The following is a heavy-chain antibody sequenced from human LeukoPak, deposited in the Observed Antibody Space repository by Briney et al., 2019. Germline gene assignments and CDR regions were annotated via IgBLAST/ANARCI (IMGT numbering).Heavy chain of an antibody. CDR3: AKILPPSAEADTGG. V-gene: IGHV3-30*02. D-gene: IGHD6-13*01. J-gene: IGHJ4*02. CDR1: GFTFSSYE. Sequence: PGGSLRLSCAASGFTFSSYEMNWVRQAPGKGLEWVAFIHYDGSDKYFADSVKGRFIISRDNSKNTLYLKMNSLRTEDTAIYYCAKILPPSAEADTGGWGQGTLVTVSS. CDR2: IHYDGSDK.